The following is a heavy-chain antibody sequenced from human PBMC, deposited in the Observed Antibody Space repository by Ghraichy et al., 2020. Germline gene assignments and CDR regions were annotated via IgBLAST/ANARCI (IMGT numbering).Heavy chain of an antibody. CDR1: GFTFSSYA. CDR3: ASPEGYCSGGSCYILDY. V-gene: IGHV3-30-3*01. D-gene: IGHD2-15*01. Sequence: GGSLRLSCAASGFTFSSYAMHWVRQAPGKGLEWVAVISYDGSNKYYADSVKGRFTISRDNSKNTLYLQMNSLRAEDTAVYYCASPEGYCSGGSCYILDYWGQGTLVTVSS. J-gene: IGHJ4*02. CDR2: ISYDGSNK.